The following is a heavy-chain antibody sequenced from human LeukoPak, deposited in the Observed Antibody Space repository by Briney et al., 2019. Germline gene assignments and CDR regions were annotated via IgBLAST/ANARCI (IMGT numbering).Heavy chain of an antibody. CDR1: GGTFSSYA. CDR3: ARGREGYSYEFDY. J-gene: IGHJ4*02. Sequence: ASVKVSCKASGGTFSSYAISWVRQAPGQGLEWMGGIIPIFGTANYAQRFQGRVTITADKSTSTAYMELSSLRAEDTAVYYCARGREGYSYEFDYWGQGTLVTVSS. V-gene: IGHV1-69*06. D-gene: IGHD5-12*01. CDR2: IIPIFGTA.